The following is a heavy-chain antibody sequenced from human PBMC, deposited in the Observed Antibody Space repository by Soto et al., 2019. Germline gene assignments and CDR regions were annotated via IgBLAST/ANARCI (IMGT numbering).Heavy chain of an antibody. D-gene: IGHD2-2*01. V-gene: IGHV1-69*01. J-gene: IGHJ6*02. CDR1: GGTFSSYA. Sequence: QVQLVQSGAEVKKPGSSVKVSCKASGGTFSSYAISWVRQAPGQGLEWMGGFIPISGTANYAQKFQGRVTITADESTNTAYMELSSLRSEDTAVYYCARSQGSSTSLEIYYYYYYGMDVWGQGTTVTVSS. CDR3: ARSQGSSTSLEIYYYYYYGMDV. CDR2: FIPISGTA.